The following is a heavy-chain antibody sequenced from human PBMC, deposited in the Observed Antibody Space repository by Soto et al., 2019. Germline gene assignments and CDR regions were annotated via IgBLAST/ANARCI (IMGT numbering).Heavy chain of an antibody. Sequence: VQLVESGGGLVSPGGSLTLSCVGSGFRFSDHSMHWVRRAPGTGLQWLSYISSSGDTTHYADSVRGRFTVSRDNAKNSVFLRMDSLRDDDTGMDYCARLPKGSLVTAWGQGTLVTVSS. CDR1: GFRFSDHS. V-gene: IGHV3-48*02. CDR2: ISSSGDTT. D-gene: IGHD2-21*02. J-gene: IGHJ4*02. CDR3: ARLPKGSLVTA.